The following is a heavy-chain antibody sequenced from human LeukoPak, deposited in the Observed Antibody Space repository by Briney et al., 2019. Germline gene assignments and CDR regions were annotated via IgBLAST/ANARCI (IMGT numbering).Heavy chain of an antibody. CDR2: INRSGST. CDR1: GGSFSGYY. Sequence: SETLSLTCAVYGGSFSGYYWSWIRQPPGKGLEWIGEINRSGSTNYNPSLKSRVTISVDTSKNQFSLKLSSVTAADTAVYYCARTVRYFDWLTPAMHWGYYYYMDVWGKGTTVTVSS. V-gene: IGHV4-34*01. CDR3: ARTVRYFDWLTPAMHWGYYYYMDV. D-gene: IGHD3-9*01. J-gene: IGHJ6*03.